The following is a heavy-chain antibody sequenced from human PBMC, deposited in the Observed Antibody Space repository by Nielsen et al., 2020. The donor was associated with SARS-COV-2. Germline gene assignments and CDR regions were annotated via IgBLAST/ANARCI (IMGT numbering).Heavy chain of an antibody. CDR1: GGSISSYY. D-gene: IGHD3-16*02. CDR2: IYYSGST. Sequence: GSLRLSCTVSGGSISSYYWSWIRQPPGKGLEWIGYIYYSGSTNYNPSLKSRVTISVDTSKNQFSLKLSSVTAADTAVYYCARVRGGSYRSVWFDPWGQGTLVTVSS. CDR3: ARVRGGSYRSVWFDP. V-gene: IGHV4-59*01. J-gene: IGHJ5*02.